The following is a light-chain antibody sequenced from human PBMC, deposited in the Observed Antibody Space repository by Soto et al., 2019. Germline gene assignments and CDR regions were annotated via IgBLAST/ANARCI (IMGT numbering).Light chain of an antibody. CDR1: SSDVGSYNR. CDR2: EVS. Sequence: QSALTQPPSVSGSPGQSVTISCTGTSSDVGSYNRVSWYQQPPGTAPKLMIYEVSNRPSGVPDRFSGSKSGNTASLTISGLQAEDEADYYCSLCTSSSTSYVFGTGTKVTVL. J-gene: IGLJ1*01. V-gene: IGLV2-18*01. CDR3: SLCTSSSTSYV.